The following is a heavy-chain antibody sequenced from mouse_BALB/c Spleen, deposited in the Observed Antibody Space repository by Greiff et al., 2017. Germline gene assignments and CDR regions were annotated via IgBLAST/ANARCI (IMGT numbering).Heavy chain of an antibody. D-gene: IGHD2-4*01. CDR3: ARSGMITTDYFDY. J-gene: IGHJ2*01. CDR1: GYSITSDYA. V-gene: IGHV3-2*02. Sequence: EVQLQESGPGLVKPSQSLSLTCTVTGYSITSDYAWNWIRQFPGNKLEWMGYISYSGSTSYNPSLKSRISITRDTSKNQFFLQLNSVTTEDTATYYCARSGMITTDYFDYWGQGTTLTVSS. CDR2: ISYSGST.